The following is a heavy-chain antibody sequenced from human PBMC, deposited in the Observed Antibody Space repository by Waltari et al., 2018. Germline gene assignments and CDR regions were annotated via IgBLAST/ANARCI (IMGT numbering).Heavy chain of an antibody. Sequence: QVQLVQSGAEVKKPGASVKVSCKASGYTFTSSETNWGRQATGQGLEWMGGRNPNSGNTGYAQKFQGRVTMTRKTSISTAYMELSSMRSEETAVYYCAREYSSGRRHDAFDIWGQGTMVTVSS. CDR2: RNPNSGNT. CDR1: GYTFTSSE. V-gene: IGHV1-8*01. D-gene: IGHD6-19*01. CDR3: AREYSSGRRHDAFDI. J-gene: IGHJ3*02.